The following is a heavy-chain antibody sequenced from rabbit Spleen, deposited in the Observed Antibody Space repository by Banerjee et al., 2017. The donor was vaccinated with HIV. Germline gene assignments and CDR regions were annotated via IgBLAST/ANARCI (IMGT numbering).Heavy chain of an antibody. D-gene: IGHD4-2*01. CDR3: ARATNNAGYAGLIRLAL. Sequence: QQQLVESGGGLVKPEGSLKLSCTASGFSFSNKAVMCWVRQAPGKGLEWIACINAGSSGATYCPSWAKGRFTISKTSSTTMTLQMTSLTAADTATYFCARATNNAGYAGLIRLALWGPGTLVTVS. CDR1: GFSFSNKAV. CDR2: INAGSSGAT. V-gene: IGHV1S45*01. J-gene: IGHJ6*01.